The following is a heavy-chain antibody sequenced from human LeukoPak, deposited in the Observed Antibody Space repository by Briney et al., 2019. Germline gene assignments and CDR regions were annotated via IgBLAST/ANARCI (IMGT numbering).Heavy chain of an antibody. D-gene: IGHD3-10*01. Sequence: PGGSLRLSCAASGFTFSSYAMSWVRQAPGKGLEWVSTISGSGDSTYYTDSVKARFTISRDSSKNTLYLQMNSLRAEDAAVYYCAKDPRGKYYGMDVWGQGTTVSVSS. CDR3: AKDPRGKYYGMDV. CDR2: ISGSGDST. J-gene: IGHJ6*02. V-gene: IGHV3-23*01. CDR1: GFTFSSYA.